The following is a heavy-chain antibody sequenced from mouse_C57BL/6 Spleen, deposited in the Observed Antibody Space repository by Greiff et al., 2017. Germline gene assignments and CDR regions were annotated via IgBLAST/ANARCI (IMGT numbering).Heavy chain of an antibody. V-gene: IGHV10-3*01. D-gene: IGHD2-3*01. CDR2: IRSKSSNYAT. Sequence: GGGLVQPKGSLKLSCAASGFTFNTYAMHWVRQAPGKGLEWVARIRSKSSNYATYYADSVKDRFTISREDSQSMLYLQMNNLKTEDTAMYYCGGDWDDGYLRYLDVWGTGTTVTVSS. CDR3: GGDWDDGYLRYLDV. J-gene: IGHJ1*03. CDR1: GFTFNTYA.